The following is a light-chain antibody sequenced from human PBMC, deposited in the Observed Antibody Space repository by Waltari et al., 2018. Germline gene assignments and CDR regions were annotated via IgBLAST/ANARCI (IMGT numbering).Light chain of an antibody. V-gene: IGKV3-20*01. CDR3: QQYGSSPRT. J-gene: IGKJ1*01. CDR1: LSIYSTY. Sequence: EIVLTQSPGTLSLSPGERATLSCRASLSIYSTYLAWYQQKPGQAPRLLIYRASNRATGVPDRFSGSGSGTDFTLTISRLEPEDFAVFYCQQYGSSPRTFGQGTTVEIK. CDR2: RAS.